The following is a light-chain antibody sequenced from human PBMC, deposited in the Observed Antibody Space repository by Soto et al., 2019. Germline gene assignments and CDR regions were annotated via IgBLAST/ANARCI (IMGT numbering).Light chain of an antibody. J-gene: IGLJ2*01. CDR2: EAT. V-gene: IGLV2-23*01. Sequence: QSALTQPASVSGSLGHWTTIPSGGTRSVFGRSNLVSWYQQHPGKAPKLMIYEATKRPSGVSDRFSGSKSGNTASLTISGLQAEDEADYYCCSYAGDVAYVAFGGGTKLTVL. CDR1: RSVFGRSNL. CDR3: CSYAGDVAYVA.